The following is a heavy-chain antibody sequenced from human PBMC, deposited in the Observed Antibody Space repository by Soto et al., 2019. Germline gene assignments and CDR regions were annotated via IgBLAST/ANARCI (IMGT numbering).Heavy chain of an antibody. J-gene: IGHJ4*02. CDR3: ARDSEVQFDY. CDR1: GFTFSSYA. Sequence: QVQLVESGGGVVQPGRSLRLSCAASGFTFSSYAMHWVRQAPGKGLEWVAIISYDGYNKYYADSVKGRFTISRDNSNITLYLQMNCLRAEDTAVYYCARDSEVQFDYWGQGTLVSVSS. V-gene: IGHV3-30-3*01. D-gene: IGHD1-1*01. CDR2: ISYDGYNK.